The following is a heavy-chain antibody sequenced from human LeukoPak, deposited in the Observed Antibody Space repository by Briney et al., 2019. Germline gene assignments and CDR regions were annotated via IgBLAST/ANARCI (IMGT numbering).Heavy chain of an antibody. D-gene: IGHD6-6*01. J-gene: IGHJ4*02. Sequence: GGSLRLSCAASGFTFSSYAMSWVRQAPGKGLEWVSAISGSGGSTYYADSVKGRFTISRDNAKNTLYLQMNSLRAEDTAVYYCARWRGSSRTFDYWGQGTLVTVSS. CDR1: GFTFSSYA. V-gene: IGHV3-23*01. CDR3: ARWRGSSRTFDY. CDR2: ISGSGGST.